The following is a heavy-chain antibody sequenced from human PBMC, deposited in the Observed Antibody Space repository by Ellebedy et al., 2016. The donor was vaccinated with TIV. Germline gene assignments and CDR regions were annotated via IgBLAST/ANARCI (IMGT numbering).Heavy chain of an antibody. CDR3: ARATAGFDY. CDR2: IGAAGDT. D-gene: IGHD1-14*01. V-gene: IGHV3-13*01. CDR1: GFTFSSYD. J-gene: IGHJ4*02. Sequence: GESLKISCAASGFTFSSYDMHWVRQGSGNGLEGVSSIGAAGDTYYAGFVKGRVAISRENAKNSLYLQLNNVRVGDTAVYYCARATAGFDYWGQGTLVTVSS.